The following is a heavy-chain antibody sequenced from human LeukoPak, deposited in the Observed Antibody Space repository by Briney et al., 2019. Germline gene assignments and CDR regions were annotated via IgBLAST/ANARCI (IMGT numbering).Heavy chain of an antibody. CDR1: GFTFSSYA. J-gene: IGHJ6*03. CDR3: AKGHQAWSPHYYMDV. Sequence: GGSLRLSCAASGFTFSSYAMSWVRQAPGKGLEWVSAISGSGGSTYYADSVKGRFTISGDNSKNTLYLQMNSLRAEDTAVYYCAKGHQAWSPHYYMDVWGKGTTVTVSS. D-gene: IGHD2-8*01. CDR2: ISGSGGST. V-gene: IGHV3-23*01.